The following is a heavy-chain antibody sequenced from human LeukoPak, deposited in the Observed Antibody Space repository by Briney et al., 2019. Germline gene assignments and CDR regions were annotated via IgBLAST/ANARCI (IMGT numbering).Heavy chain of an antibody. CDR3: ARVLGQKWLAVFDY. CDR1: GFTFSSYA. V-gene: IGHV3-30*04. D-gene: IGHD6-19*01. J-gene: IGHJ4*02. CDR2: ISYDGSNK. Sequence: GGSLRLSCAASGFTFSSYAMHWVRQAPGKGLEWVAVISYDGSNKYYADSVKGRFTISRDNSKNTLYLQMNSLRAEDTAVYYCARVLGQKWLAVFDYWGQGTLVTVSS.